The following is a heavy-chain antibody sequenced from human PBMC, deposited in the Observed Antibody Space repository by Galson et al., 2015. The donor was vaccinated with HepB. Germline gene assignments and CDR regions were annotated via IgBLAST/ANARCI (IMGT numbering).Heavy chain of an antibody. D-gene: IGHD3-3*01. J-gene: IGHJ3*02. Sequence: SLRLSCAASGFTFSGSAMHWVRQASGKGLEWVGRIRSKANSYATAYAASVKGRFTISRDDSKNTAYLQMNSLKTEDTAVYYCTRPGFWSLGDAFDIWGQGTMVTVSS. CDR3: TRPGFWSLGDAFDI. CDR1: GFTFSGSA. CDR2: IRSKANSYAT. V-gene: IGHV3-73*01.